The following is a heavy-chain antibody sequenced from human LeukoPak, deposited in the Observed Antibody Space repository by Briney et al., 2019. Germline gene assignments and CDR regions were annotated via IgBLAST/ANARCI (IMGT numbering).Heavy chain of an antibody. V-gene: IGHV3-23*01. J-gene: IGHJ4*02. Sequence: GGSLRLSCAASGFTFSSYAMSWVRQAPGKGLEWVSAISGSGGSTYYADSVKGRFTISRDNSKNTLYLQMNSLRAEDTALYYCTRVPGVAMGAFDNWGEGTLVTVSS. CDR3: TRVPGVAMGAFDN. D-gene: IGHD2-15*01. CDR2: ISGSGGST. CDR1: GFTFSSYA.